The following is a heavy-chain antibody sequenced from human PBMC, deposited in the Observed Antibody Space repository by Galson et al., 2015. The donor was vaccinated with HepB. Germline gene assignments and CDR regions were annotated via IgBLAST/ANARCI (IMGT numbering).Heavy chain of an antibody. CDR3: ARDDLIVGANPDY. J-gene: IGHJ4*02. D-gene: IGHD1-26*01. CDR1: GYTFETYG. V-gene: IGHV1-18*01. Sequence: SVKVSCKAVGYTFETYGISWVRQVPGQGLEWMGWIRVSNGNTTYAPKFQDRVTMTADRGTRTAYMEMTSLTSEDTAVYYCARDDLIVGANPDYWGQGTLVIVSS. CDR2: IRVSNGNT.